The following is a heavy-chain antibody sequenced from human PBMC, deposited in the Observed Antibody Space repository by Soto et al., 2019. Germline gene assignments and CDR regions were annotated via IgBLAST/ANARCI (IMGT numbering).Heavy chain of an antibody. CDR2: TYYRSRWYN. Sequence: QVQLQQSGPGLVKPSQTLSLTCAISGDSVSSNSAAWNWIRQSPSGGLEWLGRTYYRSRWYNDYAVSVRSRITVNPDTSKNQFSLHLNSVTPEDTAMYYCAGTTSLQWYYMDVWGKGTTVTVSS. J-gene: IGHJ6*03. V-gene: IGHV6-1*01. D-gene: IGHD1-7*01. CDR1: GDSVSSNSAA. CDR3: AGTTSLQWYYMDV.